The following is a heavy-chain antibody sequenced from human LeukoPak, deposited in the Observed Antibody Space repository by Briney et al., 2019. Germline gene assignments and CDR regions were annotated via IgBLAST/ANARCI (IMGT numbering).Heavy chain of an antibody. J-gene: IGHJ5*02. CDR2: IYYSGST. Sequence: PPETLSLTCTVSGGSISSHYWSWIRQPPGKGLEWIGYIYYSGSTNYNPSLKSRVTISVDTSKNQFSLKLSSVTAADTAVYYCARLTTGTNWFDPWGQGTLVTVSS. V-gene: IGHV4-59*11. CDR3: ARLTTGTNWFDP. CDR1: GGSISSHY. D-gene: IGHD2-8*02.